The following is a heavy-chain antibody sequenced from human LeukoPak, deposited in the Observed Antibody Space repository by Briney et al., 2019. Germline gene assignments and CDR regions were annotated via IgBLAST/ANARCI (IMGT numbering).Heavy chain of an antibody. Sequence: GESLKISCKGSGYSFTSYWIGWVRQMPGKGLEWMGIIYPGDSDTRYSPSFQGRVTISADKSISTAYLQWSSLKASDTAMYYCASSGPRKFYGMDVWGQGTTVTVSS. D-gene: IGHD3-10*01. CDR2: IYPGDSDT. CDR1: GYSFTSYW. CDR3: ASSGPRKFYGMDV. V-gene: IGHV5-51*01. J-gene: IGHJ6*02.